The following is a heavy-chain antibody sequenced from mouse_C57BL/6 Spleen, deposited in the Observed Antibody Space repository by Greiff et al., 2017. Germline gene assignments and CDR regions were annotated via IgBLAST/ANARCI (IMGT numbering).Heavy chain of an antibody. V-gene: IGHV1-54*01. Sequence: QVQLKESGAELVRPGTSVTVSCKASGYAFTNYLLEWVKQRPGQGLEWIGVINPGSGGTNYNEKFKGKATLTADKSSSTAYMQLSSLTSDDSAVYFCARERSTMGTTGAMDYWGQGTSVTVSS. J-gene: IGHJ4*01. CDR3: ARERSTMGTTGAMDY. D-gene: IGHD2-2*01. CDR2: INPGSGGT. CDR1: GYAFTNYL.